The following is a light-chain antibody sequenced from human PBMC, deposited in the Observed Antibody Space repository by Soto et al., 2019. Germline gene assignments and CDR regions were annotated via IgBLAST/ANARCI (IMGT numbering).Light chain of an antibody. J-gene: IGLJ1*01. Sequence: QSVLTQPASVSGSPGQSITISCTGTSSDVGGYNFVSWYQHHPGKAPKLIIYDVTNRPSGISNRFSGSKSGNTASLTISGLQAEDEADYYCTSYTSSITYVFGTGTKVTV. V-gene: IGLV2-14*03. CDR1: SSDVGGYNF. CDR3: TSYTSSITYV. CDR2: DVT.